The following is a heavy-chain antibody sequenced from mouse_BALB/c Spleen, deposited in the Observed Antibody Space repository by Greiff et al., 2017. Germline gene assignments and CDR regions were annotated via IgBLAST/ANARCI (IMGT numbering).Heavy chain of an antibody. D-gene: IGHD2-3*01. J-gene: IGHJ2*01. V-gene: IGHV5-6-5*01. CDR1: GFTFSSYA. Sequence: EVKLVESGGGLVKPGGSLKLSCAASGFTFSSYAMSWVRQTPEKRLEWVASISSGGSTYYPDSVMGRFTISRDNARNILYLQMSSLRSEDTAMYYCERGYDGYYFFFDYWGQGTTLTVSS. CDR3: ERGYDGYYFFFDY. CDR2: ISSGGST.